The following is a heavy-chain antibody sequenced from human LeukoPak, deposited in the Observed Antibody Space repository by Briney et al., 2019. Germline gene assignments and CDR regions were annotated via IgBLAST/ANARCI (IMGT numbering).Heavy chain of an antibody. D-gene: IGHD3-16*01. CDR1: GFTFSSYN. J-gene: IGHJ4*02. V-gene: IGHV3-48*01. Sequence: GGSLRLSCAASGFTFSSYNMNWVRQAPGKGLEWVSYISVSSGAIYYADSVKGRFTVSRDNAKNILYLQMNSLRPDDTVVYYCARVRGGNWGQGTLVTVSS. CDR2: ISVSSGAI. CDR3: ARVRGGN.